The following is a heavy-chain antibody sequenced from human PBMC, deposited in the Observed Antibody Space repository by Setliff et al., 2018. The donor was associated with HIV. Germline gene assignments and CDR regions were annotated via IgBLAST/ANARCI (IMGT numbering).Heavy chain of an antibody. CDR1: GESFNDYY. Sequence: SETLSLTCAVYGESFNDYYWSWIRQPPGKGLEWIGEINHSGSTNYNPSLKSRVTISVDTSKNQFSLKLSSVTAADTAVYYCARASRWGSIPFDYWGQGTLVTVSS. CDR3: ARASRWGSIPFDY. V-gene: IGHV4-34*01. CDR2: INHSGST. D-gene: IGHD2-21*01. J-gene: IGHJ4*02.